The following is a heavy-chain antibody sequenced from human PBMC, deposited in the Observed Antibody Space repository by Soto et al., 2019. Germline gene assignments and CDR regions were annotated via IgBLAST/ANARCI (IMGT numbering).Heavy chain of an antibody. D-gene: IGHD6-19*01. CDR2: IYYSGST. CDR3: AGAPAATSGYYYSYGMDV. Sequence: SETLSLTCTVSGGSISSGGYYWSWIRQHPGKGLEWIGYIYYSGSTYYNPSLKSRGTISVDTSKNQFSLKLSSVTAADTAVYYCAGAPAATSGYYYSYGMDVWGQGTTVTVSS. V-gene: IGHV4-31*03. CDR1: GGSISSGGYY. J-gene: IGHJ6*02.